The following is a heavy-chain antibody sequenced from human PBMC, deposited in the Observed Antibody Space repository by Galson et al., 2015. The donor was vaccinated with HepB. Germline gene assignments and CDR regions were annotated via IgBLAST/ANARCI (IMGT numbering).Heavy chain of an antibody. D-gene: IGHD3-10*01. CDR3: ARDEMWTESVSSIFSY. CDR2: INRANGGT. V-gene: IGHV1-2*06. J-gene: IGHJ1*01. Sequence: SVKVSCKASGYTFTAYFIHWVRQSPGQQLEWMGRINRANGGTVYSPRFQGRVSMTRDASLRTIYMELNSLRSDDAAVYYCARDEMWTESVSSIFSYWGQGTLVTVSS. CDR1: GYTFTAYF.